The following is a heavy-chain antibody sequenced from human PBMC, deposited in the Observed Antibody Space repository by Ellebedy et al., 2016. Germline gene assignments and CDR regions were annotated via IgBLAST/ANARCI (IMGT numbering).Heavy chain of an antibody. V-gene: IGHV4-4*07. D-gene: IGHD3-16*01. CDR1: GGAISDYY. CDR3: VQGAGWFDS. Sequence: SETLSLTCTVSGGAISDYYWSWIRRPAGKGLEWIGRTYRFGTTNYNPSLNSRVTVSLDTSRIQVSLKLRSVTAADTAMYYCVQGAGWFDSWGQGSLVTVSS. CDR2: TYRFGTT. J-gene: IGHJ5*01.